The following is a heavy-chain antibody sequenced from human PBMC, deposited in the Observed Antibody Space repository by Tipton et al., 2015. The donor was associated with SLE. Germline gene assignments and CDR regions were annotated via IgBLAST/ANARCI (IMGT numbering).Heavy chain of an antibody. CDR2: INHSGST. CDR1: GGSFSGYY. J-gene: IGHJ5*02. V-gene: IGHV4-34*01. D-gene: IGHD4-17*01. Sequence: LRLSCAVYGGSFSGYYWSWIRQPPGKGLEWIGEINHSGSTNYNPSLKSRVTISVDTSKNPFSRKLSSVTAADTAVYYCAGTYYGDYVWFDPWGQGILVTVSS. CDR3: AGTYYGDYVWFDP.